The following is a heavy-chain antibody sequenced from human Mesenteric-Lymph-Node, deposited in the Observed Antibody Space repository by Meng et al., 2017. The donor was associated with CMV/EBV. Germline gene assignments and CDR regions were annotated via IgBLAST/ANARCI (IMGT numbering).Heavy chain of an antibody. CDR2: IWSDGISK. V-gene: IGHV3-33*03. Sequence: SCAASGYTFSRYAMHWVRQAPGKGLEWVAVIWSDGISKYYADPVRGRFTISRDNSKNTMFLLMDSLRAEDTAVYYCSVSIVVPGTFDYWGQGALVTVSS. J-gene: IGHJ4*02. CDR3: SVSIVVPGTFDY. D-gene: IGHD2-2*01. CDR1: GYTFSRYA.